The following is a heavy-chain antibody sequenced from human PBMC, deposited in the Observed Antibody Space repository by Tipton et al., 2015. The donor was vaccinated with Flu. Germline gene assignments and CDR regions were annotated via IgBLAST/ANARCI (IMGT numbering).Heavy chain of an antibody. V-gene: IGHV3-23*01. CDR2: ISGGGRPT. CDR3: AKPIYDSSGYYLDY. D-gene: IGHD3-22*01. J-gene: IGHJ4*02. CDR1: GFTFNRYG. Sequence: GSLRLSCAASGFTFNRYGMSWVRQAPGKGLEWVSTISGGGRPTYFADSVKGRFTISRDNSKNTLYLQMNSLRAEDTAVYYCAKPIYDSSGYYLDYWGQGTLVTVSS.